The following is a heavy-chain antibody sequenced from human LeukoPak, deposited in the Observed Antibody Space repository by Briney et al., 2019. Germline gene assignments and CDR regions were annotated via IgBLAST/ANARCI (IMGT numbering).Heavy chain of an antibody. CDR1: GFTFSSYE. J-gene: IGHJ6*03. CDR3: ARDRAGYYYVDV. CDR2: ISSSGSTI. V-gene: IGHV3-48*03. Sequence: GGSLRLSCAASGFTFSSYEMNWVRQAPGKGLEWVSYISSSGSTIYYADSVKGRFTISRDNAKNSLYLQMNSLRAEDTAVYYCARDRAGYYYVDVWGKGTTVTISS.